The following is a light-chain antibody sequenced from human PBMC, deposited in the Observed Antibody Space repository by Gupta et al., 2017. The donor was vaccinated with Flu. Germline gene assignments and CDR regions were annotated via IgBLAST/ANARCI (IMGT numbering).Light chain of an antibody. V-gene: IGLV1-51*02. J-gene: IGLJ3*02. CDR2: ENN. Sequence: QSVLTQPPSVSAAPGQKVTISCSGSSSNIGNNYVSCYQQLPGTAPKLLIYENNKRPSGIPDRFSGSKSGTSATLGITGLQTGDEADYYCGTWDSSRGVFGGGTKLTVL. CDR3: GTWDSSRGV. CDR1: SSNIGNNY.